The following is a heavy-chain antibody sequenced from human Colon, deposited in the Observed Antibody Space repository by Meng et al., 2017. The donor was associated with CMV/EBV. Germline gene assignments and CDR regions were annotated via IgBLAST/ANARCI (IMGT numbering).Heavy chain of an antibody. Sequence: SGFTFSAYAMSWVRQAPGKRLEWVSSISGTGGNTYYADSVKGRFTISRDDSHNTLFLHMNSLRAEDTAVYYCAKADYYDGSGYYFDYWGQGTLVTVSS. CDR1: GFTFSAYA. V-gene: IGHV3-23*01. D-gene: IGHD3-22*01. J-gene: IGHJ4*02. CDR2: ISGTGGNT. CDR3: AKADYYDGSGYYFDY.